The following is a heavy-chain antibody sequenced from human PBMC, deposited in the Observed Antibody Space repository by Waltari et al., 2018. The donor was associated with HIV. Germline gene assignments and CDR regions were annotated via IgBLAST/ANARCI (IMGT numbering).Heavy chain of an antibody. CDR2: INQDGSDK. J-gene: IGHJ4*02. CDR3: VTGGGSTGVGDN. D-gene: IGHD3-16*01. Sequence: EVQLVESGGGLVQSGKSLVLSCSASGFIFSTYWMTWVRQAPGKGLEWVANINQDGSDKYYVDSVKGRFTISRNNAKKSLYLQMSSLRAEDSAVYYCVTGGGSTGVGDNWGQGGLVTVSS. CDR1: GFIFSTYW. V-gene: IGHV3-7*01.